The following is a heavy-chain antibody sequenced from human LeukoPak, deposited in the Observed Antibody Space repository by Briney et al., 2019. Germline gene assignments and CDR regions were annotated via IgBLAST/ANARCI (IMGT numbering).Heavy chain of an antibody. CDR2: ISAYNGNT. CDR3: ARRIVLIQLEDY. D-gene: IGHD6-6*01. Sequence: ASVKVSCKASGYTFTSYGISWVRQAPGQGLEWMGWISAYNGNTNYAQKLQGRVTMTTGTSTSTAYMELRSLRSDDTAVYYCARRIVLIQLEDYWGQGTLVTVSS. J-gene: IGHJ4*02. V-gene: IGHV1-18*01. CDR1: GYTFTSYG.